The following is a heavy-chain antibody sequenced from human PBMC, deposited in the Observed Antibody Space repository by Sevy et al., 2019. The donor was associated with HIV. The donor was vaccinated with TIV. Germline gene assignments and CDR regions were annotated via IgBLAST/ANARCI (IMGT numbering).Heavy chain of an antibody. V-gene: IGHV3-30*18. CDR3: AXXXXSXGXXXYXXX. CDR1: GXXFSSYG. Sequence: GGSLRXSCAAXGXXFSSYGMXWVRQAPGKGLEWVAVISYDGSNKYYADSVKGRFTISRDNSKNTLYLQMNSLRAEDTAVYXXAXXXXSXGXXXYXXXXXXXTLVTVSS. CDR2: ISYDGSNK. D-gene: IGHD5-18*01. J-gene: IGHJ4*01.